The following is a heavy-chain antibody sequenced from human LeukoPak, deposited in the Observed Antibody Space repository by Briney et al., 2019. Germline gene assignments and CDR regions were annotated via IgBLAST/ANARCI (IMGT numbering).Heavy chain of an antibody. J-gene: IGHJ4*02. Sequence: GGSLRLSCAASGFNLSGFGMHWVRQAPGKGLEYVSGISSTGANIYFANSVKGRFSSYRDNSKNTLYLQMGSLRTDDTAVYYCAREACREMRLMWPSLGGQDCRYDYWGQGTLVTVSS. CDR2: ISSTGANI. CDR3: AREACREMRLMWPSLGGQDCRYDY. V-gene: IGHV3-64*01. CDR1: GFNLSGFG. D-gene: IGHD3-16*01.